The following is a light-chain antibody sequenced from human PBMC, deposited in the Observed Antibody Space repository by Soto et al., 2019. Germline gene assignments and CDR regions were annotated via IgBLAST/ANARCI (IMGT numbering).Light chain of an antibody. Sequence: QSVLTQPPSASGTPGQRVTISCSGSNSNIGSNTINWYQQLPGTAPKLLIYSINQRPSGVPDRFSGSQSGTSASLAISGLQAEDEADDYCAAWDDSLNGVLFGGGTKLTVL. CDR2: SIN. CDR3: AAWDDSLNGVL. V-gene: IGLV1-44*01. CDR1: NSNIGSNT. J-gene: IGLJ2*01.